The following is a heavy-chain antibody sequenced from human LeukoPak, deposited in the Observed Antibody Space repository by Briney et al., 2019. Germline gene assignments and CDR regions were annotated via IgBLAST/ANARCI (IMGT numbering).Heavy chain of an antibody. J-gene: IGHJ3*02. CDR2: ISYDGSNK. V-gene: IGHV3-30-3*01. Sequence: GGSLRLSCAASGFTFSSYAMNWVRQAPGKGLEWVAVISYDGSNKYYADSVKGRFTISRDNSKNTLYLQMNSLKAEDTAVYYCARVGGTDAYDIWGQGTMVTVSS. CDR1: GFTFSSYA. D-gene: IGHD1-26*01. CDR3: ARVGGTDAYDI.